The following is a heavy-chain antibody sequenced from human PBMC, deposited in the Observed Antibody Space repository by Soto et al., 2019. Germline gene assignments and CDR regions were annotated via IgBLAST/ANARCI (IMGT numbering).Heavy chain of an antibody. CDR2: IYPGDSDS. V-gene: IGHV5-51*01. D-gene: IGHD3-22*01. J-gene: IGHJ3*02. CDR1: GYSFTNYW. Sequence: GESLKISCKGSGYSFTNYWIGWVRQMPEKGLEWMGIIYPGDSDSRYSPSFQGQVTISVDKSISTAFLQWSSLKASDTAMYYCARHAYYYDSSVTFDIWGQGTMVTVS. CDR3: ARHAYYYDSSVTFDI.